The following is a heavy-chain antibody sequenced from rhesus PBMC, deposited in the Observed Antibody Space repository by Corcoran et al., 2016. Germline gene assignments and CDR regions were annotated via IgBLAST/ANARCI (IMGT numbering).Heavy chain of an antibody. CDR2: IFGNGRCN. Sequence: QVQLQESGPGLVKPSETLSLTCAVSGGSISGYYYWSWIRQPPGKGLEWIGSIFGNGRCNYLNPSLTSRVTLSVDTSKNQFSLKLSSVTASDTALYYCASSLNWYFDVWGPGVLVTVSS. D-gene: IGHD2-21*01. J-gene: IGHJ5-1*01. CDR1: GGSISGYYY. V-gene: IGHV4S14*01. CDR3: ASSLNWYFDV.